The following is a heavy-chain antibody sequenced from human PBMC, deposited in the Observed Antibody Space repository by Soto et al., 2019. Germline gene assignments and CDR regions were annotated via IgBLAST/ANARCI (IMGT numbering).Heavy chain of an antibody. V-gene: IGHV4-59*08. CDR1: GGSISSYY. CDR2: IYYSGST. CDR3: ARIMRGIAAAGKIDY. D-gene: IGHD6-13*01. Sequence: SETLSLTCTVSGGSISSYYWSWIRQPPGKGLEWIGYIYYSGSTNYNPSLKSRVTISVDTSKNQFSLKLSSVTAADTAVYYCARIMRGIAAAGKIDYWGQGTLVTVSS. J-gene: IGHJ4*02.